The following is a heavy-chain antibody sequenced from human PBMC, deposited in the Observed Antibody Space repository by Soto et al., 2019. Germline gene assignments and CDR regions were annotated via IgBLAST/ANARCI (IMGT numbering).Heavy chain of an antibody. CDR1: GFTFNTHW. CDR2: INSGGSIT. J-gene: IGHJ4*02. V-gene: IGHV3-74*01. D-gene: IGHD1-26*01. CDR3: ARAMTSVGAAAKGDF. Sequence: GGSLRLSCAASGFTFNTHWMHWVRQAPGKGLVWVSRINSGGSITDYADSVKGRFSISRDNPRNTLYLQMNSRSPEDTAVYYCARAMTSVGAAAKGDFWGQGTLVTVSS.